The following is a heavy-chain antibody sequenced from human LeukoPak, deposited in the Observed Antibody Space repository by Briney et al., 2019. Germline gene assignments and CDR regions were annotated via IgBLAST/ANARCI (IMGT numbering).Heavy chain of an antibody. CDR1: GFIVSSTY. CDR2: VYSGGYT. V-gene: IGHV3-53*01. D-gene: IGHD6-13*01. CDR3: ARGLENFFRSCSGSTCYDTHYGMDV. Sequence: GGSLRLSCAASGFIVSSTYMNWVRQAPGKGLEWVSVVYSGGYTYYADSVKGRFTISRDDSKNMVYLQMNSLGVEDTAVYYCARGLENFFRSCSGSTCYDTHYGMDVWGQGTTVTVSS. J-gene: IGHJ6*02.